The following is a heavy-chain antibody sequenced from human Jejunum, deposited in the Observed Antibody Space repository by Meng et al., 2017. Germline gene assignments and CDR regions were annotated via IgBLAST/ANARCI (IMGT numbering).Heavy chain of an antibody. CDR2: VFHSGTP. Sequence: HVHRRAAGTGLVTPSGTLSLTCAVSGGSITSTKWWSWVRQTPGKGLEWIGEVFHSGTPNYNPSLMSRLTMSVDKSKNQFSLNLTSVIAADTAVYYCASRPVGIRTYYFDCWGQGTLVTVSS. V-gene: IGHV4-4*02. D-gene: IGHD2-21*01. CDR1: GGSITSTKW. J-gene: IGHJ4*02. CDR3: ASRPVGIRTYYFDC.